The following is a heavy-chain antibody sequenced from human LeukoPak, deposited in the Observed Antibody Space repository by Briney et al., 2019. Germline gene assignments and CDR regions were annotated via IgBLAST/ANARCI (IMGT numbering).Heavy chain of an antibody. V-gene: IGHV1-46*01. Sequence: ASVKVSCKASGYTFTSYYMHWVRQAPGQGLEWMGIINPSGGSTSYAQKFQGRVTMTRDMSTSTVYMELSSLRSEDTAVYYCAREGCSSTSCYGDAFDIWGQGTMVTVSS. CDR3: AREGCSSTSCYGDAFDI. J-gene: IGHJ3*02. D-gene: IGHD2-2*01. CDR1: GYTFTSYY. CDR2: INPSGGST.